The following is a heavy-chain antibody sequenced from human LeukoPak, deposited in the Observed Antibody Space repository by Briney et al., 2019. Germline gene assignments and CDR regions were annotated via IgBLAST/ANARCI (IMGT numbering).Heavy chain of an antibody. CDR1: GGSISSSSYY. D-gene: IGHD2-15*01. J-gene: IGHJ6*03. Sequence: PSETLSLTCTVSGGSISSSSYYWGWIRQPPGKGLEWIGSIYYSGSTYYNPSLKSRVTISVDTSKNQFSLKLSSVTAADTAVYYCARESGYCSGGSCYGRRYYYYHMDVWGKGTTVTVSS. CDR2: IYYSGST. V-gene: IGHV4-39*07. CDR3: ARESGYCSGGSCYGRRYYYYHMDV.